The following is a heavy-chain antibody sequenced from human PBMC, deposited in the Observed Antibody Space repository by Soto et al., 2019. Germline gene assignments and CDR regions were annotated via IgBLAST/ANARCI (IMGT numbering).Heavy chain of an antibody. CDR2: IYWDDDQ. CDR3: AHAYGGTSWPNDAFDV. CDR1: GFSLSTDGVG. D-gene: IGHD2-2*01. J-gene: IGHJ3*01. Sequence: QITLKESGPTLVKPTQTLTLTCTFSGFSLSTDGVGVGWIRQPPGKALEWLALIYWDDDQRYSPSLKTRLTITQDTSKNQVVLTMNNMDPVDTATYYCAHAYGGTSWPNDAFDVWGQGTVVTVSS. V-gene: IGHV2-5*02.